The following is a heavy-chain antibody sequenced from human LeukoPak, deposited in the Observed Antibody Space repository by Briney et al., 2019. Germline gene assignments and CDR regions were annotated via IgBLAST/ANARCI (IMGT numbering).Heavy chain of an antibody. Sequence: PSETLSLTCTVPGGSISSGSYFWSWIRQPAGKGLEWIVRIYNSGSTNYNPSLKSRVTISVDTSKNQFSLKLSSVTAADTAVYYCARGAIAVAGIGEGARRQYYFDYWGQGTLVTVSS. CDR1: GGSISSGSYF. J-gene: IGHJ4*02. CDR2: IYNSGST. CDR3: ARGAIAVAGIGEGARRQYYFDY. D-gene: IGHD6-19*01. V-gene: IGHV4-61*02.